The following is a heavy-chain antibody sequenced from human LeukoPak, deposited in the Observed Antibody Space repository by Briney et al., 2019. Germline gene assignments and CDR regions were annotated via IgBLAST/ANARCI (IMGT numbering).Heavy chain of an antibody. V-gene: IGHV4-30-4*01. CDR3: ASGYETGYYFDY. Sequence: SQTLSLTCTVSGGSISSADYYWSWIRQPPGKGLKWIGYIYYSGSTYNNPSLKSRVSISIDTSKNQFSLKLSSVTAADTAVYYCASGYETGYYFDYWGQGTLVTVSS. CDR1: GGSISSADYY. CDR2: IYYSGST. D-gene: IGHD3-9*01. J-gene: IGHJ4*02.